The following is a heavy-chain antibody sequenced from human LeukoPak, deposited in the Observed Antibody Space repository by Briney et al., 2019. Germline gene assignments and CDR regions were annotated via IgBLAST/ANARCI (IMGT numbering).Heavy chain of an antibody. D-gene: IGHD6-19*01. CDR3: ASGVAGFDY. Sequence: PSETLSLTCTVSGGSISSSSYYWGWIRQPPGKGLEWIGYIYYSGSTNYNPSLKSRVTISVDTSKNQFSLKLSSVTAADTAVYYCASGVAGFDYWGQGTLVTVSS. CDR2: IYYSGST. V-gene: IGHV4-61*05. J-gene: IGHJ4*02. CDR1: GGSISSSSYY.